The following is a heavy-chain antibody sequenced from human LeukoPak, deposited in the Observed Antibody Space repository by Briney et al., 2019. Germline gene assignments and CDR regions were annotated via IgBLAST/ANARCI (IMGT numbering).Heavy chain of an antibody. D-gene: IGHD3-22*01. Sequence: PSETLSLTCTVSGDSISTSSYYWGWIRQPPGKGLEWLGSIYYSGSTYYNPSLKSRVTISVDTSKNQFSLNLYAVTAADTAVFYCARSYYYDYRQIDYWGQGTLVTVSS. CDR3: ARSYYYDYRQIDY. CDR1: GDSISTSSYY. CDR2: IYYSGST. V-gene: IGHV4-39*01. J-gene: IGHJ4*02.